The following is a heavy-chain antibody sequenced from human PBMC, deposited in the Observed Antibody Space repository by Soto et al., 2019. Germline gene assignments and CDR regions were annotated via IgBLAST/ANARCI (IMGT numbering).Heavy chain of an antibody. CDR3: AREWLIGGDWYDGDDS. V-gene: IGHV3-74*01. CDR1: GFTFMNYW. CDR2: IDGEGSRT. J-gene: IGHJ3*02. D-gene: IGHD1-1*01. Sequence: EAQLVESGGGLVEPGGSLRLSCAASGFTFMNYWMHWVRQVPGKGLVWVSRIDGEGSRTNYAASVKGRFTISRDNTKHTTYLQMNSLRAEDTAIYYGAREWLIGGDWYDGDDSWGQGKMVNASS.